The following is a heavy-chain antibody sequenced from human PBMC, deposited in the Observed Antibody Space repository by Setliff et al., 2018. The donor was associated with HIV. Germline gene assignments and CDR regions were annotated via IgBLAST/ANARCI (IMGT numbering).Heavy chain of an antibody. CDR2: IFYSGTT. V-gene: IGHV4-61*10. J-gene: IGHJ4*02. CDR3: ARVNALIRAPFDY. CDR1: GGSISSGSYY. Sequence: PSETLSLTCTVSGGSISSGSYYWSWIRQPAGKGLEWIGHIFYSGTTNYSPSLNSRATISVDTSKNSFSLRLSSVTAADTAVYYCARVNALIRAPFDYWGQGALVTVSS.